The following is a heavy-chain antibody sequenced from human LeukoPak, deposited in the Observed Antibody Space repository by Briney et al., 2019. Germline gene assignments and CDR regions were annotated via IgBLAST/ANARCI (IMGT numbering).Heavy chain of an antibody. J-gene: IGHJ3*02. Sequence: ASVRLLCNASGYTFNCYYMHWAPQAPGQGREWMGWINPNSGGTNYAQKFQGRVTMTRDTSISTAYMELSRLRSDDTAVYYCARVPIRAFDIWGQGTMVTVSS. CDR3: ARVPIRAFDI. CDR2: INPNSGGT. CDR1: GYTFNCYY. V-gene: IGHV1-2*02.